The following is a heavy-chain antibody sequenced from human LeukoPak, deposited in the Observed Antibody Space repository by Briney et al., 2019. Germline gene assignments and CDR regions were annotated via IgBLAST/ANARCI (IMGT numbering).Heavy chain of an antibody. CDR3: ARAQGGPLESYDH. V-gene: IGHV3-53*01. J-gene: IGHJ4*02. D-gene: IGHD1-1*01. CDR1: GFTVSSNY. CDR2: IYSGGYT. Sequence: PGGSLRLSCAASGFTVSSNYMSWIRQAPGEGLEWVSLIYSGGYTYYADSVKGRFTISRDNSKNTLYLQMNSLRAEDTAVYYCARAQGGPLESYDHWGQGTLVTVSS.